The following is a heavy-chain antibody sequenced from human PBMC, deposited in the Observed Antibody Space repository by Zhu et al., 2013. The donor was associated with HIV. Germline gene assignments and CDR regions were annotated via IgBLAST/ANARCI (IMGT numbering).Heavy chain of an antibody. CDR3: ARANDDILTGYYGGYFDY. V-gene: IGHV3-48*04. CDR1: GFTFSSYS. Sequence: VQLVESGGGLVQPGGSLRLSCAASGFTFSSYSMNWVRQAPGKGLEWVSYISSSSSTIYYADSVKGRFTISRDNAKNSLYLQMNSLRAEDTAVYYCARANDDILTGYYGGYFDYWGQGTLVTVSS. CDR2: ISSSSSTI. J-gene: IGHJ4*02. D-gene: IGHD3-9*01.